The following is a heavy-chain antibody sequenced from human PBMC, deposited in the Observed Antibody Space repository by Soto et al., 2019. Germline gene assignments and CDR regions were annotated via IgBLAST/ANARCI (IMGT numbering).Heavy chain of an antibody. CDR3: ARLLQEYSFYTYLFDV. Sequence: QVQLVQSGAEVKKPGASVKVSCKSSGYSFTNYDINWVRQAPGQGLEWMGWMSPNSGNTGYAQKFQGRVTMTGDTSTNTAYRELRSLTSDYAALYYCARLLQEYSFYTYLFDVGVQGPMVTVS. J-gene: IGHJ4*02. D-gene: IGHD3-3*01. V-gene: IGHV1-8*01. CDR2: MSPNSGNT. CDR1: GYSFTNYD.